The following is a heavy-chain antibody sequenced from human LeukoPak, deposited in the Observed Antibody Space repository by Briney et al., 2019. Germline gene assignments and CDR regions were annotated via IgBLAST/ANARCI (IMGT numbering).Heavy chain of an antibody. CDR3: ARLTIAVVPAAIFLFDY. J-gene: IGHJ4*02. Sequence: ASETLSLTCTVSGGSISSYYWSWIRQPPGKGLEWIGYNYYSGSTNYNPSLKSRVTISVDTSKNQFSLKLSSVTAADTAVYYCARLTIAVVPAAIFLFDYWGQGTLVTVSS. D-gene: IGHD2-2*02. CDR1: GGSISSYY. CDR2: NYYSGST. V-gene: IGHV4-59*08.